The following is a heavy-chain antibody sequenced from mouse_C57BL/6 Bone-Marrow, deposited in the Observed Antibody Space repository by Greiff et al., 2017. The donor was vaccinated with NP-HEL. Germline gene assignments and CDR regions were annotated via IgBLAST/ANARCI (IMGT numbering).Heavy chain of an antibody. Sequence: DVMLVESGGGLVKPGGSLKLSCAASGFTFSDYGMHWVRQAPEKGLECVAYISSGSSTIYYADTVKGRFTISRDNAKNTLFLQMTSLRSEDTAMYYCARNYGSSLYAMDYWGQGTSVTVSS. CDR2: ISSGSSTI. D-gene: IGHD1-1*01. CDR1: GFTFSDYG. J-gene: IGHJ4*01. CDR3: ARNYGSSLYAMDY. V-gene: IGHV5-17*01.